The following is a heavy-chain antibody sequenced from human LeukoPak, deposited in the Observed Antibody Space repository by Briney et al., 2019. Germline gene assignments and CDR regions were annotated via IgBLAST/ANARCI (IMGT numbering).Heavy chain of an antibody. D-gene: IGHD3-22*01. CDR2: INPSGGST. V-gene: IGHV1-46*01. Sequence: AASVKVSCKASGYTFTSYYMHWARQALGQGLEWMGIINPSGGSTSYAQKFQGRVTMTRDTSTSTVYMELSSLRSEDTAVYYCARVGYYYDSSGYYDYWGQGTLVTVSS. CDR1: GYTFTSYY. CDR3: ARVGYYYDSSGYYDY. J-gene: IGHJ4*02.